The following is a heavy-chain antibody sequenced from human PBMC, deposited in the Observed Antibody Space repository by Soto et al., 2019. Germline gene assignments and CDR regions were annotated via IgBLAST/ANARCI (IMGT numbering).Heavy chain of an antibody. CDR1: GYPVTAYY. J-gene: IGHJ3*01. V-gene: IGHV1-2*02. D-gene: IGHD3-3*01. CDR3: ARGGGVGVAGSAAFDL. CDR2: INPATGAA. Sequence: QLHLVQSGAVVKKPGASVTVSCSASGYPVTAYYMHWVRQAPGRGLEWMGGINPATGAAKYTQTCRGRVTMTRHTYPSTVFMGLSGLTSEDTAVFSCARGGGVGVAGSAAFDLWGQWTLVTVSS.